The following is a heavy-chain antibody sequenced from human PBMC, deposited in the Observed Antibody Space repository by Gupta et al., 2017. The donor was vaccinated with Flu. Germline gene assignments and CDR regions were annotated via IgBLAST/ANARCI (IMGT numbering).Heavy chain of an antibody. CDR2: ISAIADST. Sequence: EVQLLESGGGLVQPGGSLRLSCAASGLTFSSYAMSWVRQAPGKGLEWVSSISAIADSTYYVASAKGRFTISRDNSKNTLYLQVDSLRAEDTAVYYGAKGRGTGKDAFAIWGQGTMVTVSS. V-gene: IGHV3-23*01. CDR1: GLTFSSYA. J-gene: IGHJ3*02. CDR3: AKGRGTGKDAFAI. D-gene: IGHD3-10*01.